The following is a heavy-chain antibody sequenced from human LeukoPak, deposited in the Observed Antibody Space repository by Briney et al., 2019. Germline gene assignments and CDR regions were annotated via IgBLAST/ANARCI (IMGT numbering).Heavy chain of an antibody. D-gene: IGHD3-22*01. CDR3: ARDQLGDYYYDSSGYYSVY. CDR1: GGSISSSSYY. V-gene: IGHV4-39*02. Sequence: PSETLSLTCTVSGGSISSSSYYWGWIRQPPGKGLEWIGSIYYSGSTYYNPSLKSRVTISVDTSKNQFSLKLSSVTAADTAVYYCARDQLGDYYYDSSGYYSVYWGQGTLVTVSS. CDR2: IYYSGST. J-gene: IGHJ4*02.